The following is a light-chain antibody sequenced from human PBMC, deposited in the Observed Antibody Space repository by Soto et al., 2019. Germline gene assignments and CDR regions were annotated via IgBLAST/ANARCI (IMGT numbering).Light chain of an antibody. Sequence: QSALTQPASVSGSPGQSITISCAGTSADIGAFNYVSWYQHHPGKAPQLLIYDVSDRPSGVSTRFSASKSANTASLTISGLQADDDGDYYCSSYSTTSALVFGGGTKVTVL. CDR3: SSYSTTSALV. CDR2: DVS. J-gene: IGLJ2*01. V-gene: IGLV2-14*03. CDR1: SADIGAFNY.